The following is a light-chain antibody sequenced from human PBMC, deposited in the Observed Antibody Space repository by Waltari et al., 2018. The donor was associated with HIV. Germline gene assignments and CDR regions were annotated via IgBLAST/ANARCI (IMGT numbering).Light chain of an antibody. CDR1: NIGSKS. Sequence: SYVLSQPPSVSVAPGKTAKITCGGDNIGSKSVHWYQQRPGQAPVLVINYDSDRPSGIPERFSGSHSGNTATLTIGRVEAGDEADYYCQVWDSSSDRPYVFGTGTKVTVL. V-gene: IGLV3-21*04. CDR2: YDS. J-gene: IGLJ1*01. CDR3: QVWDSSSDRPYV.